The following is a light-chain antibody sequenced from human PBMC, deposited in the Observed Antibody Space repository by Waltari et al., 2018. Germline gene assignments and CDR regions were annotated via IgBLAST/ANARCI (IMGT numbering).Light chain of an antibody. J-gene: IGKJ4*01. CDR2: DAS. V-gene: IGKV1D-13*01. Sequence: ATQLTQSPSSLSESVGDRVTITCRPSKGISSALAWYQQKPGKAPKLLIYDASSLESGVPSRFIGSGSGTDFTLTISSLQPEDFATYYCQQFNNYPLTFGGGTKVEIK. CDR3: QQFNNYPLT. CDR1: KGISSA.